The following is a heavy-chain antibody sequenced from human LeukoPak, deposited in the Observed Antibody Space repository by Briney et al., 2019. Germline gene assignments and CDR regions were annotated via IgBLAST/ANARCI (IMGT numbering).Heavy chain of an antibody. V-gene: IGHV3-74*01. Sequence: GGSLRLSCAGSGFTFSSYWMHWVRQAPGKGLAWVSRITNDGSTTSYADSVKGRFTISRDNAKNTLYLQMNSLRAEDTAVYYCASQYCGSTSCYGFDAFDIWGQGTKVTVSS. CDR3: ASQYCGSTSCYGFDAFDI. CDR1: GFTFSSYW. CDR2: ITNDGSTT. D-gene: IGHD2-2*01. J-gene: IGHJ3*02.